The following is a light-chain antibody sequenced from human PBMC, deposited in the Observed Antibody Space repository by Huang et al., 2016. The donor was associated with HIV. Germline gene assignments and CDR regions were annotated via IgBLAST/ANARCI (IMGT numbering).Light chain of an antibody. CDR3: QQYNSYPWT. J-gene: IGKJ1*01. CDR2: KSS. CDR1: QSISSW. V-gene: IGKV1-5*03. Sequence: DIQMTQSPSTLSASVGDRVTITYRASQSISSWLDWYQQKPGKAPKLLIYKSSSLESGVPSRFSGSGSGTEFTLTISSLQPDDFATYYCQQYNSYPWTFGQGTKVEIK.